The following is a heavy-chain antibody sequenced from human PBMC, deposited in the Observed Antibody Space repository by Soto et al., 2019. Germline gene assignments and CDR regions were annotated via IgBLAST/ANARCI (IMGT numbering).Heavy chain of an antibody. D-gene: IGHD3-3*01. CDR3: ARLDFWSGYSPYYFDY. Sequence: SETLSLTCTVSGGSISSSSYYWGWIRQPPGKGLEWIGSIYYSGSTYYNPSPKSRVTISVDTSKNQFSLKLSSVTAADTAVYYCARLDFWSGYSPYYFDYWGQGTLVTVSS. CDR1: GGSISSSSYY. J-gene: IGHJ4*02. CDR2: IYYSGST. V-gene: IGHV4-39*01.